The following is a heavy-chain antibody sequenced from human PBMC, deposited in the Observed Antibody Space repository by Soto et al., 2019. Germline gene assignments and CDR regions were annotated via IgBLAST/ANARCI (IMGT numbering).Heavy chain of an antibody. CDR1: GGSVSSGSYY. Sequence: SETLSLTCTVSGGSVSSGSYYWSWIRQPPGKGLEWIGYIYYSGSIDYNPSLKSRVTISTDTSKTQFSLTMSSVTAADTAVYYCARYSSSSVFDYWGQGTLVTSPQ. V-gene: IGHV4-61*01. CDR2: IYYSGSI. CDR3: ARYSSSSVFDY. J-gene: IGHJ4*02. D-gene: IGHD6-6*01.